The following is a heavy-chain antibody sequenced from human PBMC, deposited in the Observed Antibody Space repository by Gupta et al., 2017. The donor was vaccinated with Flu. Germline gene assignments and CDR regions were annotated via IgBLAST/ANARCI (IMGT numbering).Heavy chain of an antibody. Sequence: EVQLVESGGGLVQTGGSLRLSCAASGFTFSSYWMHWVRQAPGKGLVWVSRINSDGSSTSYADSVKGRFTISRDNAKNTLYLQMNSLRAEDTAVYYCARSTVTTIGYYYGMDVWGQGTTVTVSS. V-gene: IGHV3-74*01. D-gene: IGHD4-17*01. J-gene: IGHJ6*02. CDR2: INSDGSST. CDR1: GFTFSSYW. CDR3: ARSTVTTIGYYYGMDV.